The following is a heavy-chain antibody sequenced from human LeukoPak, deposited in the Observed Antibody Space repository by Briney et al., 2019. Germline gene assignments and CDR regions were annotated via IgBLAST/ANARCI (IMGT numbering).Heavy chain of an antibody. CDR2: ISWNSGSI. J-gene: IGHJ4*02. Sequence: GRSLRLSCAASGFTFDDYAMHWVRQAPGKGLEWVSGISWNSGSIGYADSVKGRFTISRDNAKNSLYLQMNSLRAEDTAVYYCARASSSWYGVSIAVAGSPLDYWGQGTLVTVSS. CDR1: GFTFDDYA. CDR3: ARASSSWYGVSIAVAGSPLDY. V-gene: IGHV3-9*01. D-gene: IGHD6-19*01.